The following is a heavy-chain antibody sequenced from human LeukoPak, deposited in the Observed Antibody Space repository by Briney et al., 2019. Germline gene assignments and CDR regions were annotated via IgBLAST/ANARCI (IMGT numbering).Heavy chain of an antibody. CDR3: AKRGVVIRVILVGFHKEAYYFDS. CDR1: GITLSNYG. V-gene: IGHV3-23*01. J-gene: IGHJ4*02. CDR2: ISGSGGST. Sequence: GGSLRLSCAVSGITLSNYGMSWVRQAPGKGLEWVAGISGSGGSTNYADSVKGRFTISRDNPKNTLFLQMNSLRAEDTAVYSCAKRGVVIRVILVGFHKEAYYFDSWGQGALVTASS. D-gene: IGHD3-22*01.